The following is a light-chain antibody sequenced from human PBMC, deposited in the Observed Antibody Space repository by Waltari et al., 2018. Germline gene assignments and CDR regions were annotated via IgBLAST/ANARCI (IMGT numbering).Light chain of an antibody. CDR2: SNN. Sequence: QSVLTQAPSASGTPGRRVTIPCSGSSSNIDSNTINWYQQLPGTAPKLLIYSNNQRPSGVPDRFSGSKSGTSASLAISGLQSEDEAEYSCAVWDDSLSGVVFGGGTKLTVL. CDR1: SSNIDSNT. CDR3: AVWDDSLSGVV. J-gene: IGLJ2*01. V-gene: IGLV1-44*01.